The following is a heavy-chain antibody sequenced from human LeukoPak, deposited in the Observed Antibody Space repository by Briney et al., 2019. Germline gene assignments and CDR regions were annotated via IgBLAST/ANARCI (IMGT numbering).Heavy chain of an antibody. Sequence: ASVTVSFKGSGYTFTVYYMHWVRQAPGQGGEWMGWINLNSGGTNYAQKFQDRGTITRETMISKDYMEVRRLTADDTATYYCARGKSNLPALNWLDPWGQGTLVTVSS. CDR3: ARGKSNLPALNWLDP. J-gene: IGHJ5*02. CDR2: INLNSGGT. V-gene: IGHV1-2*02. CDR1: GYTFTVYY. D-gene: IGHD2-2*01.